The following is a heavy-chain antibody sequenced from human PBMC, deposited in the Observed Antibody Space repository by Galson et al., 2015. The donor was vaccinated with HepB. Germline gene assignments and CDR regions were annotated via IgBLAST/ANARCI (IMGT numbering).Heavy chain of an antibody. D-gene: IGHD6-19*01. J-gene: IGHJ6*03. Sequence: SVKVSCKASGYTFTSYGISWVRQAPGQGLEWMGWISAYNGNTNYAQKLQGRVTMTTDTSTSTAYMELRSLRSDDTAVYYCARDSGYSSGWYGEGYYYYYYYMDVWGKGTTVTVSS. CDR1: GYTFTSYG. CDR3: ARDSGYSSGWYGEGYYYYYYYMDV. V-gene: IGHV1-18*01. CDR2: ISAYNGNT.